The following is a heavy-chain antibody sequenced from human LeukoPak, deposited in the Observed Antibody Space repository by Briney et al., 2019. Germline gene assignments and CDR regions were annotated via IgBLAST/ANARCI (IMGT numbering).Heavy chain of an antibody. D-gene: IGHD2-15*01. CDR1: GYTFTGYY. V-gene: IGHV1-2*02. J-gene: IGHJ4*02. CDR3: ARGGGRYCSGGSCYRTKFDY. CDR2: INPNSGGT. Sequence: ASVKVSCKASGYTFTGYYMHWVRQAPGQGLEWMGWINPNSGGTNYAQKFQGRVTMTRDTSISTAYMELSRLRSEDTAVYYCARGGGRYCSGGSCYRTKFDYWGQGTLVTVSS.